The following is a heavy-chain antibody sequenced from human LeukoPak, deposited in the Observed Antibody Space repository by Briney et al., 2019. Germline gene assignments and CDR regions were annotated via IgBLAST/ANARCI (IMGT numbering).Heavy chain of an antibody. CDR2: ISGSGDST. J-gene: IGHJ4*02. Sequence: GGSLRLSCVASGFAVGSNYMSWIRQAPGKGLEWVSGISGSGDSTYYADSVKGRFTISRGNSKNTLYLQTNSLRVEDTAAYYCAKVRAPSGWFNSDYWGQGTLVTVSS. V-gene: IGHV3-23*01. D-gene: IGHD6-19*01. CDR3: AKVRAPSGWFNSDY. CDR1: GFAVGSNY.